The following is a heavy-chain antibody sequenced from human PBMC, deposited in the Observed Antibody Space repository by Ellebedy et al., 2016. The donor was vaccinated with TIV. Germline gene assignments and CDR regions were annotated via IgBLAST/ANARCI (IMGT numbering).Heavy chain of an antibody. J-gene: IGHJ4*02. CDR1: GFTVSSNY. CDR2: IYSSGST. V-gene: IGHV3-53*01. Sequence: GGSLRLSCAASGFTVSSNYMSWVRQAPGRGLEWVSTIYSSGSTYYAGSVKGRFTISRDNSKNTLYLQMNSLRAEDTAVYYCARGPSTSAHLDSWGQGALVIVSS. CDR3: ARGPSTSAHLDS.